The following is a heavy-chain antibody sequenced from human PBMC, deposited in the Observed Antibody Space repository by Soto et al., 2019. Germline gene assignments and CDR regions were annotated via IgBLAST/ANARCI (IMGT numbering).Heavy chain of an antibody. D-gene: IGHD6-13*01. CDR3: ATEPGYSSSSGWFDP. CDR1: GGSISSISYY. V-gene: IGHV4-39*01. Sequence: LSLTCTVSGGSISSISYYWGWIRQPPGKGLEWIGSIYYSGSTYYNPSLKSRVTISVDTSKNQFSLKLSSVTAADTAVYYCATEPGYSSSSGWFDPWGQGTLVTVSS. J-gene: IGHJ5*02. CDR2: IYYSGST.